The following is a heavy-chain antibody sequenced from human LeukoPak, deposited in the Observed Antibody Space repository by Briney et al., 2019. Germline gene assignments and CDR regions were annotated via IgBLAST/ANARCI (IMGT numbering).Heavy chain of an antibody. CDR3: ARDDTNPAFDI. Sequence: ASVKVSCKASGYTFTAYYIHWVRQAPGQGLEWMGWINPNPSSAGTNYAQRFQGRVTMTWDTSISTAYMELSSLGPRDTAVYYCARDDTNPAFDIWGQGTLVTVSS. D-gene: IGHD2-8*01. V-gene: IGHV1-2*02. J-gene: IGHJ4*02. CDR2: INPNPSSAGT. CDR1: GYTFTAYY.